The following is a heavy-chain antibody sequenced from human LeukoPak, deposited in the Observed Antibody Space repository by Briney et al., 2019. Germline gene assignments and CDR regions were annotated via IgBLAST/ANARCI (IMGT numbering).Heavy chain of an antibody. CDR1: VYTFTSYD. V-gene: IGHV1-8*01. J-gene: IGHJ5*02. CDR3: AREGVVGLS. D-gene: IGHD3-10*01. Sequence: SVKVSCKASVYTFTSYDINWGPQSTRQGLEWMGWMNTNSGNTGYAQRFQGRGTMTRNTSISTAYMELSSLRSEDTAVYYCAREGVVGLSWGQGTLVTVSS. CDR2: MNTNSGNT.